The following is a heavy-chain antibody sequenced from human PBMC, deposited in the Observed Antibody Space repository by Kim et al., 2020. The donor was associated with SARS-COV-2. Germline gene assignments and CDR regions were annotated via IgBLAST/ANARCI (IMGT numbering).Heavy chain of an antibody. CDR2: INHSGST. Sequence: SETLSLTCAVYGGSFSGYYWSWIRQPPGKGLEWIGEINHSGSTNYNPSLKSRVTISVDTSKNQFSLKLSSVTAADTAVYYCARGAPILTGYYYYGMDVWGQGTTVTVSS. V-gene: IGHV4-34*01. CDR1: GGSFSGYY. J-gene: IGHJ6*02. D-gene: IGHD3-9*01. CDR3: ARGAPILTGYYYYGMDV.